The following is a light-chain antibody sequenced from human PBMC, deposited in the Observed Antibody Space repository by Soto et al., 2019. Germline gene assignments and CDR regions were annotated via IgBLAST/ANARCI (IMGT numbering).Light chain of an antibody. Sequence: QSAPTQPASVSGSPGQSITISCTGTHSDDGNSNLVSWYQQYPGRAPTLLIYESNKRPSGISDRFSGSRSGDTASPTISGLQAEDEADYYCRSYGSRRNPYVFGAGTKLTVL. CDR2: ESN. J-gene: IGLJ1*01. V-gene: IGLV2-23*01. CDR1: HSDDGNSNL. CDR3: RSYGSRRNPYV.